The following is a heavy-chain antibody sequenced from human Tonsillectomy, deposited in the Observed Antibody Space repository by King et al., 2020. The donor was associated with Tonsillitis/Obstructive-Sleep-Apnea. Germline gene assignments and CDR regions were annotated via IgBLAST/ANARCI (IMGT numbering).Heavy chain of an antibody. J-gene: IGHJ4*02. CDR3: ARVADWNPLDY. CDR2: IYYSGST. V-gene: IGHV4-61*01. CDR1: GVSVSSGRYY. D-gene: IGHD1-1*01. Sequence: QLQESGPGLVKPSETLSLTCTVSGVSVSSGRYYWSWIRQPPGKGLEWIGYIYYSGSTNYNPSLKSRVTISVDTSKNQFSLKLSSVTAADTAVYYCARVADWNPLDYWGQGTLVTVSS.